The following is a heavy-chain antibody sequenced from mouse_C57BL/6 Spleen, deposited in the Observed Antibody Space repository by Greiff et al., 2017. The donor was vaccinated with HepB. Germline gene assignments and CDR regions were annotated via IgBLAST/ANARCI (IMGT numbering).Heavy chain of an antibody. CDR3: ARDKRWYFDV. J-gene: IGHJ1*03. Sequence: DVQLVESGPGLVKPSQSLSLTCSVTGYSITSGYYWNWIRQFPGNKLEWMGYISYDGSNNYNPSLKNRISITRDTSKNQFFLKLNSVTTEDTATYYCARDKRWYFDVWGTGTTVTVSS. V-gene: IGHV3-6*01. CDR1: GYSITSGYY. CDR2: ISYDGSN.